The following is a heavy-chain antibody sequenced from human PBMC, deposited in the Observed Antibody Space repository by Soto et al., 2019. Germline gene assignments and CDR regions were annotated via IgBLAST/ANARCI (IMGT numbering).Heavy chain of an antibody. CDR2: IIPIFGTA. D-gene: IGHD6-13*01. CDR3: ARDGDEAAGLRSYYYYGMDV. V-gene: IGHV1-69*12. CDR1: GGTFSSYA. J-gene: IGHJ6*02. Sequence: QVQLVQSGAEVKKPGSSVKVSCKASGGTFSSYAISWVRQAPGQGLEWMGGIIPIFGTANYAQKFQGRVTITADESTSTAYMELSSLRSEDTAVYYCARDGDEAAGLRSYYYYGMDVWGQGTTVTVSS.